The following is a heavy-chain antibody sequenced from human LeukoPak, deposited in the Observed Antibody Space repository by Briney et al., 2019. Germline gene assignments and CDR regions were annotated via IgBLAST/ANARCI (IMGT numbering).Heavy chain of an antibody. CDR3: ATVSSGDYSNSNYYYYYMDV. CDR2: FDPEDGET. CDR1: GYTLTELS. V-gene: IGHV1-24*01. J-gene: IGHJ6*03. Sequence: ASVKVSCKVSGYTLTELSMHWVRQAPGRGLEWMGGFDPEDGETIYAQKFQGRVTMTEDTSTDTAYMELSSLRSEDTAVYYCATVSSGDYSNSNYYYYYMDVWGKGTTVTVSS. D-gene: IGHD4-11*01.